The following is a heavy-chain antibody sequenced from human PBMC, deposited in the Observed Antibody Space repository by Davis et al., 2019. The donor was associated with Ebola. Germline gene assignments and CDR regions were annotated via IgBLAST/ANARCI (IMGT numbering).Heavy chain of an antibody. V-gene: IGHV3-33*08. J-gene: IGHJ4*02. D-gene: IGHD6-25*01. CDR3: ARGSSHIAAEDY. Sequence: PGGSLRLSCAASGFTFRTYAVSWVRQAPGKGLEWVAVIWYDGSNKYYADSVKGRFTISRDNSKNTLYLQMDSLRAEDTAVYYCARGSSHIAAEDYWGQGTLVTVSS. CDR1: GFTFRTYA. CDR2: IWYDGSNK.